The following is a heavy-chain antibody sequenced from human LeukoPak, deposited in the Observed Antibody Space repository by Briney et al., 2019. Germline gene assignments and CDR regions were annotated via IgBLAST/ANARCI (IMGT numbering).Heavy chain of an antibody. CDR2: IYYSGST. Sequence: SETLSLTCTVSGGSINNYYWSWIRQPPGKGLEWIGYIYYSGSTNYNPSLKSRVTISVDTSKNQFSLKLSSVTAADTAVYYCARRTFSGWNYFDYGGQGALVPVSS. J-gene: IGHJ4*02. V-gene: IGHV4-59*08. CDR1: GGSINNYY. CDR3: ARRTFSGWNYFDY. D-gene: IGHD6-19*01.